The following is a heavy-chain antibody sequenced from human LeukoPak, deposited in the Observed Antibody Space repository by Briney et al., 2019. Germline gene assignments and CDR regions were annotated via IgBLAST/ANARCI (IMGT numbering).Heavy chain of an antibody. Sequence: SETLSLTCAVYGGSFSGYYWSWIRQPPGKGLEWIREINHSGSTNYNPSLKSRVTISVDTSKNQFSLKLSSVTAADTAVYYCARGPTYYYDSSGYYNDYWGQGTLVTVSS. CDR3: ARGPTYYYDSSGYYNDY. CDR2: INHSGST. J-gene: IGHJ4*02. V-gene: IGHV4-34*01. CDR1: GGSFSGYY. D-gene: IGHD3-22*01.